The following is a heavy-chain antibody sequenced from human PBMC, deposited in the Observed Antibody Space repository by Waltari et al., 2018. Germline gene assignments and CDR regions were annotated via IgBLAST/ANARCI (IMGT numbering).Heavy chain of an antibody. J-gene: IGHJ4*02. V-gene: IGHV3-7*04. CDR1: GSRFSNYW. CDR3: AGGSGWLPDS. D-gene: IGHD6-19*01. Sequence: EVHLVESGGGLVQPGGSLRLSCAASGSRFSNYWMNWVRQAPEKGLEWVANIEQDGSEKNYVDSVKGRFTISRDNAKSSVYLQMNSLRAEDTAVYYCAGGSGWLPDSWGQGTLVTVSS. CDR2: IEQDGSEK.